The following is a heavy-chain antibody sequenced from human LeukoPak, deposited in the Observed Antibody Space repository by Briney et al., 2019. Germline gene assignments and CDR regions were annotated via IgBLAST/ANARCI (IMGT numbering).Heavy chain of an antibody. Sequence: GGSLRLSCAASGFIFNNYPMTWVRQAPGKGLEWVSAISGSGGSTYYADSVKGRFTISRDNSKNTLYLQMNSLRAEDTAVYYCAKATGDTAMGGGFDYWGQGTLVTVSS. CDR3: AKATGDTAMGGGFDY. J-gene: IGHJ4*02. V-gene: IGHV3-23*01. CDR2: ISGSGGST. D-gene: IGHD5-18*01. CDR1: GFIFNNYP.